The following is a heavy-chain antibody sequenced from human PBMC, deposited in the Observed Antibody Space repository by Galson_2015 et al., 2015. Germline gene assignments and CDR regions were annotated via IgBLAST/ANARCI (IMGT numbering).Heavy chain of an antibody. J-gene: IGHJ4*02. D-gene: IGHD3-9*01. Sequence: SETLSLTCAVYGGSFSGYYWSWIRQPPGKGLEWIGEINHSGSTNYNPSLKSRVTISVDTSKNQFSLKLSSVTAADTAVYCCAMKYDILGGDGFDYWGQGTLVTVSS. CDR2: INHSGST. V-gene: IGHV4-34*01. CDR3: AMKYDILGGDGFDY. CDR1: GGSFSGYY.